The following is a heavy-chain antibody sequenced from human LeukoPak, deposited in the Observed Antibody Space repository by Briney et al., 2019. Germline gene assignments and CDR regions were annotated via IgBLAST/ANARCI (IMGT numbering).Heavy chain of an antibody. V-gene: IGHV3-15*01. CDR3: TTECAP. J-gene: IGHJ5*02. CDR1: GFTFSNAW. Sequence: PGGSLRLSCAASGFTFSNAWMSWVRQAPGKGLEWVGDIKSKTDGGTTDYAAPVKGRFTISRDDSKNTLYLQMNSLKTEDTAVYYCTTECAPCGQGTLVTVSS. CDR2: IKSKTDGGTT.